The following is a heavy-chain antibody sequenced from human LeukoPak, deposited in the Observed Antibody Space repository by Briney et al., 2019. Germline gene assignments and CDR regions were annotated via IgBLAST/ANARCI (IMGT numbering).Heavy chain of an antibody. Sequence: SETLSLTCTVSGGSISSSSYYWDWIRQPPGKGLEWIASIYYTGSIYYNPSLKSRVTISVDTSKNQFSLNVNSVTAADTAVYYCARNRRADFRPGGPIDYWGQGTLVTVSS. CDR3: ARNRRADFRPGGPIDY. D-gene: IGHD3-3*01. CDR2: IYYTGSI. J-gene: IGHJ4*02. CDR1: GGSISSSSYY. V-gene: IGHV4-39*01.